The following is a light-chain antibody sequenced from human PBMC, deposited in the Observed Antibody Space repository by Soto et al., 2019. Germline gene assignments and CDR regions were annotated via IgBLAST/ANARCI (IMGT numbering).Light chain of an antibody. CDR3: SSYTSSNTHV. CDR1: SSDVGAYNF. CDR2: DVS. J-gene: IGLJ1*01. V-gene: IGLV2-14*01. Sequence: QSALTQPASVSGSPGQSITISCTGTSSDVGAYNFVSWYQQHPGKVPKLMIYDVSNRPSGVSNRFSGSKSGNTASLTISRLQPEDEADYYCSSYTSSNTHVFGTGTKLTVL.